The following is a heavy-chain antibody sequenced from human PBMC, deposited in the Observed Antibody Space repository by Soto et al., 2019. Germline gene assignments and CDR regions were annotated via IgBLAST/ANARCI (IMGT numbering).Heavy chain of an antibody. J-gene: IGHJ4*02. Sequence: QVQLQESGPGLVRPSGTVSLTCAVSGGSISSDNWWSWVRQPPGKGLEWIGEIHHSGSTNYNPSLKSRVTMSVVPSKTLSSLTLNSVTAADTAFYYCARDQGSHPGDWGQGTLVSVSS. CDR1: GGSISSDNW. CDR2: IHHSGST. D-gene: IGHD6-13*01. V-gene: IGHV4-4*02. CDR3: ARDQGSHPGD.